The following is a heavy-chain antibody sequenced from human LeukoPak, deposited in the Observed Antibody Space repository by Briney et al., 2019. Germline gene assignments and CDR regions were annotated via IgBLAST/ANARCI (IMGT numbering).Heavy chain of an antibody. CDR2: INPNSGGT. CDR1: GYTFTGYY. J-gene: IGHJ1*01. Sequence: ASVKVSCKASGYTFTGYYMHWVRQAPGQGLEWMGWINPNSGGTNSAQKFQGRVTMTRDTSISTAYMELSRLRSDDTAVYYCARLETGITIFGVDKYFQHWGQGTLVTVSS. V-gene: IGHV1-2*02. CDR3: ARLETGITIFGVDKYFQH. D-gene: IGHD3-3*01.